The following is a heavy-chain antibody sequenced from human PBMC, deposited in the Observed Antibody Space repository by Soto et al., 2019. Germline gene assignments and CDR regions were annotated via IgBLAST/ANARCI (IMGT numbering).Heavy chain of an antibody. J-gene: IGHJ4*02. CDR1: GGSISSGDYY. CDR2: IYYSGST. CDR3: AREPYYDYVWGSYRRTSTGFDY. Sequence: QVQLQESGPGLVKPSQTLSLTCTVSGGSISSGDYYWSWIHQPPGKGLEWIGYIYYSGSTYYNPSLKSRVTISVDTSKNQFSLKLSSVTAADTAVYYCAREPYYDYVWGSYRRTSTGFDYWGQGTLVTVSS. D-gene: IGHD3-16*02. V-gene: IGHV4-30-4*01.